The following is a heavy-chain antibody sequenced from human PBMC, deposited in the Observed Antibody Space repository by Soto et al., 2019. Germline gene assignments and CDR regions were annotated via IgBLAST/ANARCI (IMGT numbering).Heavy chain of an antibody. V-gene: IGHV5-51*01. CDR1: GYSFASHW. D-gene: IGHD1-26*01. CDR2: IYPGDSDT. J-gene: IGHJ4*02. Sequence: GESLKISCKGSGYSFASHWVAWVRQMPEKGLEWIGTIYPGDSDTKYSSAFRGHVTISADTSVSTAYLQWRSLEATDSAIYYCARYSGSYWHYLDFWGQGTLVTV. CDR3: ARYSGSYWHYLDF.